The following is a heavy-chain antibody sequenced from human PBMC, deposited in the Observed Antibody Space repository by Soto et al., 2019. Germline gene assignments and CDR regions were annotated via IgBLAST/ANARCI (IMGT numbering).Heavy chain of an antibody. CDR1: GYSFTKYW. D-gene: IGHD5-12*01. J-gene: IGHJ4*02. Sequence: GESLTISCKGSGYSFTKYWIGWVRQMPGKGLEWMAIIYPDESDTKYSPSFQGQVTISADKSISTAYLQWSSLKASDTAMYYCARGGYSGYDYWGQGTLVTVSS. V-gene: IGHV5-51*01. CDR2: IYPDESDT. CDR3: ARGGYSGYDY.